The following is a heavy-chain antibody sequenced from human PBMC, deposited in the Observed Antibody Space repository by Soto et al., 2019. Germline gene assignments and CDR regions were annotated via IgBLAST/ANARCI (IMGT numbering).Heavy chain of an antibody. CDR1: GFTFSSYS. CDR2: ISSSSMTI. CDR3: ARPLWRDDYNWGYFDL. V-gene: IGHV3-48*01. J-gene: IGHJ2*01. Sequence: GSLRLSCAASGFTFSSYSMNWVRQAPGKGLEWVSYISSSSMTITYADSVKGRFTISRDNAKNSLYLQMNSLRAEDTAVYYCARPLWRDDYNWGYFDLWGRGTLVTAPQ. D-gene: IGHD4-4*01.